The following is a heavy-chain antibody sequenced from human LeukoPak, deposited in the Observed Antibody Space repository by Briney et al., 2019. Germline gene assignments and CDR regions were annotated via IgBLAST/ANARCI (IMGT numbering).Heavy chain of an antibody. V-gene: IGHV3-74*01. D-gene: IGHD5-24*01. CDR1: GFTFSSYW. J-gene: IGHJ4*02. CDR3: ARGDVEVATITSLDY. CDR2: INSDGSST. Sequence: PGGSLRLSCAASGFTFSSYWMHWVRQAPGKGLVWVSRINSDGSSTSYADSVKGRFTISRDNAKNTLYLQMNSLRAEDTAVYYCARGDVEVATITSLDYWGQGTLVTVSS.